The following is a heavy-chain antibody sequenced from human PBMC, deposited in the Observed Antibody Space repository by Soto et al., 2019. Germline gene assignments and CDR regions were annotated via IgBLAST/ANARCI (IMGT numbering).Heavy chain of an antibody. J-gene: IGHJ6*02. V-gene: IGHV3-23*01. CDR3: AKSGQMSLCYGMDV. Sequence: GSLRLSCAASGFTFSSYAMSWVRQAPGKGLEWVSAISGSGGSTYYADSVKGRFTISRDNSKNTLYLQMNSLRAEDTAVYYLAKSGQMSLCYGMDVWGHGTTVTVSS. CDR2: ISGSGGST. D-gene: IGHD6-25*01. CDR1: GFTFSSYA.